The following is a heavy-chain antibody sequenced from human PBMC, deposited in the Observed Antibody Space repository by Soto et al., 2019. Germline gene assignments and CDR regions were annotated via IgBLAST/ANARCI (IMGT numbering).Heavy chain of an antibody. V-gene: IGHV4-59*03. CDR1: GDSIRSSY. Sequence: PSETLSLTCTVSGDSIRSSYWTWIRQAPGRGLEWIGDIYHTGTTNYNPSLKSRVSISVDTSKNQFSLRLRSVTAADTAIYFCAKISAGSTDETMLTVFDHWGQGTLVTVSS. CDR2: IYHTGTT. J-gene: IGHJ4*02. CDR3: AKISAGSTDETMLTVFDH. D-gene: IGHD3-16*01.